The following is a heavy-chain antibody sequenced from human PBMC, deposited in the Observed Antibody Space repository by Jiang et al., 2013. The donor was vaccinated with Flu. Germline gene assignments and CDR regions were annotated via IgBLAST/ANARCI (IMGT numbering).Heavy chain of an antibody. D-gene: IGHD6-19*01. CDR3: ARDTGGWTLPGYFDS. CDR1: GPSFRSYY. J-gene: IGHJ4*02. Sequence: LLKPSETLSLTCSVSGPSFRSYYWTWIRQPPGKGLEYIGQIYYSGSTNYNPSLKSRVTISVDTSKNQFSLQLTSVTAADTAVYYCARDTGGWTLPGYFDSWGQGILVTVSS. CDR2: IYYSGST. V-gene: IGHV4-59*13.